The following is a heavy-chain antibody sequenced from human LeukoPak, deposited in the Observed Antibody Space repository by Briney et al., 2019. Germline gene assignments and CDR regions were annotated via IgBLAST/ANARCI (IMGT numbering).Heavy chain of an antibody. J-gene: IGHJ1*01. Sequence: SETLSLTCTVSGGSISSSSYYWGWIRQPPGKGLEWIGSIYYSGSTYYNPSLKSRVTISVGTSKNQFSLKLSSVTAADTAVYYCARHRRYCSSTSCLKALGYFQHWGQGTLVTVSS. CDR1: GGSISSSSYY. CDR3: ARHRRYCSSTSCLKALGYFQH. D-gene: IGHD2-2*01. V-gene: IGHV4-39*01. CDR2: IYYSGST.